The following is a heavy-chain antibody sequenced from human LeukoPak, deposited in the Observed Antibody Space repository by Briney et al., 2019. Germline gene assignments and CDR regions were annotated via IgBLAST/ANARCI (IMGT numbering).Heavy chain of an antibody. CDR2: FYYTGST. J-gene: IGHJ3*02. D-gene: IGHD3-10*01. V-gene: IGHV4-39*01. Sequence: KASETLSLTCTVSGGSISSSDYYWGWIRQPPGKGLEWIGTFYYTGSTYYNPSLKSRVTISVDASKNQFSLKLRSVTAADTAVYYCMVGVIIPSFDTWGHGTMVTVSS. CDR1: GGSISSSDYY. CDR3: MVGVIIPSFDT.